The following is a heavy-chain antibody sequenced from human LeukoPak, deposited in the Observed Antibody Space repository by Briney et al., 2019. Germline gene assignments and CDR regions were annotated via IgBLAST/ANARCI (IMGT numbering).Heavy chain of an antibody. J-gene: IGHJ6*02. Sequence: GGSLRLSCAASGFTSSSYGMHWVRQAPGKGLEWVAVISYDGSNKYYADSVKGRFTISRDNSKNTLYLQMNSLRAEDTAVYYCAKDHLAAAGTKYGMDVWGQGTTVTVSS. CDR3: AKDHLAAAGTKYGMDV. CDR2: ISYDGSNK. CDR1: GFTSSSYG. D-gene: IGHD6-13*01. V-gene: IGHV3-30*18.